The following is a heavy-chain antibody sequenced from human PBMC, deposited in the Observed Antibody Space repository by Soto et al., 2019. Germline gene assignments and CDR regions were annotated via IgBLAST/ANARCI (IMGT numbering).Heavy chain of an antibody. CDR2: ISGGIGST. CDR1: GFSFGTYA. J-gene: IGHJ4*02. Sequence: EVQLLESGGGLVQPGGSLRLSCVASGFSFGTYAMTWVRQVPGKGLEWVSTISGGIGSTFYADSVKGRFTISRDISKNSLYLQMNSLRAEDTAVYYCARENEQWVAADNWGQGTLVTVSS. V-gene: IGHV3-23*01. D-gene: IGHD6-19*01. CDR3: ARENEQWVAADN.